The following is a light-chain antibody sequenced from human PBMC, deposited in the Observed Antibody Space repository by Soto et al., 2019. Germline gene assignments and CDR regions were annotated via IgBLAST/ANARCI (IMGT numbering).Light chain of an antibody. V-gene: IGLV1-44*01. J-gene: IGLJ3*02. Sequence: QPVLTQPPSASGTPGQRVTISCSGSNSNIGSHIVNWYQQLPGTAPKLLIYTDNQRPSGVPDRFSDSKSGTSASLAISGLQSEDEADYYCAAWDDSLQSWVFGGGTKLTVL. CDR3: AAWDDSLQSWV. CDR2: TDN. CDR1: NSNIGSHI.